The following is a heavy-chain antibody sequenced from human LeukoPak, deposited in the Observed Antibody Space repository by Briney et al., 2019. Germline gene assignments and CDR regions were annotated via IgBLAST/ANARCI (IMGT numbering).Heavy chain of an antibody. V-gene: IGHV4-59*08. D-gene: IGHD3-22*01. Sequence: SETLSLTRTVSGGSISSYYWSWIRQPPGKGLEWIGYIYYSGSTNYNPSLKSRVTISVDTSKNQFSLKLSSVTAADTAVYYCARHDGSMIVNSDYWGQGTLVTVSS. CDR1: GGSISSYY. CDR3: ARHDGSMIVNSDY. J-gene: IGHJ4*02. CDR2: IYYSGST.